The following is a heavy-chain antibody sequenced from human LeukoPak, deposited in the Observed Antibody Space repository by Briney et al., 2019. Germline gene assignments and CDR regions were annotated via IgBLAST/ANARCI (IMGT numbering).Heavy chain of an antibody. CDR2: ISSSGSTI. CDR3: ARGMATDYGMDV. V-gene: IGHV3-48*03. J-gene: IGHJ6*02. Sequence: GRSLRLSCAASGFTFSSYEMNWVRQAPGKGLEWVSYISSSGSTIYYADSVKGRFTISRDNAKNSLYLQMNSLRAEDTAVYYCARGMATDYGMDVWGQGTTVTVSS. CDR1: GFTFSSYE. D-gene: IGHD5-24*01.